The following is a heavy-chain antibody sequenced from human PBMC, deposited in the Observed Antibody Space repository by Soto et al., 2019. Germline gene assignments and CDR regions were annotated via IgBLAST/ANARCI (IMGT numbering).Heavy chain of an antibody. CDR2: IVVGSGNT. CDR1: GFTFTSSA. Sequence: GASVKVSCKASGFTFTSSAMQWVRQARGQRLEWIGWIVVGSGNTNYAQKFQERVTITRDMSTSTAYMELSSLRSEDTAVYYCAADSDDFWGGYYAFDIWGQGTMVTVSS. V-gene: IGHV1-58*02. J-gene: IGHJ3*02. CDR3: AADSDDFWGGYYAFDI. D-gene: IGHD3-3*01.